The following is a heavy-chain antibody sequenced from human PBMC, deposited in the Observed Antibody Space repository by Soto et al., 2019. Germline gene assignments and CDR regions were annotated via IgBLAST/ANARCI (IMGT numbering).Heavy chain of an antibody. Sequence: SETLSLTCAVYGGSFSGYYWSWIRQPPGKGLEWIGEINHSGSTNYNPSLKSRVTISVDTSKNQFSLKLSSVTAADTAVYYCARSYCSGGSCYSGGFDYWGQGTLVTVSS. CDR2: INHSGST. J-gene: IGHJ4*02. D-gene: IGHD2-15*01. CDR3: ARSYCSGGSCYSGGFDY. V-gene: IGHV4-34*01. CDR1: GGSFSGYY.